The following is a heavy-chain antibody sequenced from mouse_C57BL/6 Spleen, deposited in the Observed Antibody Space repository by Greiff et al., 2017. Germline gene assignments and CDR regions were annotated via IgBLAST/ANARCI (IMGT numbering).Heavy chain of an antibody. CDR2: SDPSDSYT. Sequence: QVQLQQPGAELVRPGTSVKLSCKASGYTFTSYWMHWVKQRPGQGLEWIGVSDPSDSYTNYNQKFKGKATLTVDTSSSTAYMQRSSLTSEDSAVYYCARVGTTVSLDYWGQGTTLTVSS. CDR3: ARVGTTVSLDY. D-gene: IGHD1-1*01. V-gene: IGHV1-59*01. J-gene: IGHJ2*01. CDR1: GYTFTSYW.